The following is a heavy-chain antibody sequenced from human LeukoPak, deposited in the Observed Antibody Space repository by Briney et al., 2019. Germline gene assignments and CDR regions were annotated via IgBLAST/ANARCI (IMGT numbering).Heavy chain of an antibody. J-gene: IGHJ4*02. D-gene: IGHD6-6*01. Sequence: GGSLKLSFAASGFTFNDYWMSWVRQAPGKGLEWVANIKPDGSEKYYVHSVKGRFTISRDNARNSLYLQMNSLRAEDTAVYYCARRGRPDYWGQGTLDSVSS. CDR2: IKPDGSEK. CDR3: ARRGRPDY. V-gene: IGHV3-7*01. CDR1: GFTFNDYW.